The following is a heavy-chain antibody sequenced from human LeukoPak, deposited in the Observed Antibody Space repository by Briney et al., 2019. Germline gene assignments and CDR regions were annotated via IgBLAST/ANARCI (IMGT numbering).Heavy chain of an antibody. CDR3: ARYLLHTIAAGGY. V-gene: IGHV1-69*04. Sequence: SVKVSCKASGGTFSSYAISWVRQAPGQGLEWMGRIIPILGIANYAQKFQGRVTITADKSTSTAHMELSSLRSEDTAVYYCARYLLHTIAAGGYWGQGTLVTVSS. J-gene: IGHJ4*02. CDR1: GGTFSSYA. CDR2: IIPILGIA. D-gene: IGHD6-13*01.